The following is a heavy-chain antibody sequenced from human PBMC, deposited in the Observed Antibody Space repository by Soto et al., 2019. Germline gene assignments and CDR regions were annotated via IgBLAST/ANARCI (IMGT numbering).Heavy chain of an antibody. D-gene: IGHD5-18*01. CDR2: IIPIFGTA. J-gene: IGHJ6*02. V-gene: IGHV1-69*01. CDR1: GGTFSSYA. Sequence: QVQLVQSGAEVKKPGSSVKVSCKASGGTFSSYAISWVRQAPGQGLEWLGGIIPIFGTANYAQKFQGRVTITADESTSTAYMELSSLRSENTAVYYCASGAGYSYGPHGDYYYYGMDVWGQGTTVTASS. CDR3: ASGAGYSYGPHGDYYYYGMDV.